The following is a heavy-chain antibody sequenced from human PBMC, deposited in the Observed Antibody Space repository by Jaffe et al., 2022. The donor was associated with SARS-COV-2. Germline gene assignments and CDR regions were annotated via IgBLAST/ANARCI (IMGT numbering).Heavy chain of an antibody. D-gene: IGHD5-12*01. CDR1: GYSFTSYW. CDR3: ARRPPQQRWLQLPHFDY. V-gene: IGHV5-51*01. J-gene: IGHJ4*02. CDR2: IYPGDSDT. Sequence: EVQLVQSGAEVKKPGESLKISCKGSGYSFTSYWIGWVRQMPGKGLEWMGIIYPGDSDTRYSPSFQGQVTISADKSISTAYLQWSSLKASDTAMYYCARRPPQQRWLQLPHFDYWGQGTLVTVSS.